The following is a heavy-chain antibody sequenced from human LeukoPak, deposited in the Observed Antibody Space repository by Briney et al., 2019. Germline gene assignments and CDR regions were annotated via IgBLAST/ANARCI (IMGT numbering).Heavy chain of an antibody. D-gene: IGHD1-26*01. CDR3: ARASGSYFWYYFDY. CDR1: GGSISSGSYY. CDR2: IYTSGST. V-gene: IGHV4-61*02. Sequence: SETLSLTCPVSGGSISSGSYYWSWIRQPAGKGLEWIGRIYTSGSTNYNPSLKSRVTISVDTSKNQFSLKLSSVTAADTAVYYCARASGSYFWYYFDYWGQGTLVTVSS. J-gene: IGHJ4*02.